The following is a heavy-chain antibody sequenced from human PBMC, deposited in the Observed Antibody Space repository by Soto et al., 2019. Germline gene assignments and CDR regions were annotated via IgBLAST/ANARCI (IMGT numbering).Heavy chain of an antibody. D-gene: IGHD1-26*01. CDR3: VKSQSGSSVAAFDV. J-gene: IGHJ3*01. V-gene: IGHV3-23*01. Sequence: PGGSLRLSCVVSGDTFSTYVMNWVRQSPGKGLEWVSGVTGSGLSTWYADSVKGRFTISRDNAKNTLFLEMNSLRADDAAVYYCVKSQSGSSVAAFDVWGQGTMVTVSS. CDR1: GDTFSTYV. CDR2: VTGSGLST.